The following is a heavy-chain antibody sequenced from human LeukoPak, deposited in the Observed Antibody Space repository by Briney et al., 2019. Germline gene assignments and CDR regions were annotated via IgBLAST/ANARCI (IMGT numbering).Heavy chain of an antibody. CDR1: GFTVSSNY. Sequence: PGGSLRLSCAASGFTVSSNYMSWVRQAPGKGLEWVSVIYSGGSTYYADSVKGRFTISRDNSKNTLHLQMNSLRAEDTAVYYCAVRVRQDYYDSSGYLYDYWGQGTLVTVFS. V-gene: IGHV3-53*01. J-gene: IGHJ4*02. D-gene: IGHD3-22*01. CDR2: IYSGGST. CDR3: AVRVRQDYYDSSGYLYDY.